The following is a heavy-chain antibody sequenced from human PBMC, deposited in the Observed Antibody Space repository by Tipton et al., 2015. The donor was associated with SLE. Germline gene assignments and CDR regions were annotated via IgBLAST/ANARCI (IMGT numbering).Heavy chain of an antibody. CDR3: AGNSGEGAFDI. CDR1: GGSITSYY. J-gene: IGHJ3*02. D-gene: IGHD2-15*01. V-gene: IGHV4-59*01. Sequence: TLSLTCSVFGGSITSYYWSWIRQSPGKGLEWIGYSHYTGSTEYHPSLKSRVTISVDTSKNQFSLKLSSVTAADTAVYSCAGNSGEGAFDIWGQGTMVTVSS. CDR2: SHYTGST.